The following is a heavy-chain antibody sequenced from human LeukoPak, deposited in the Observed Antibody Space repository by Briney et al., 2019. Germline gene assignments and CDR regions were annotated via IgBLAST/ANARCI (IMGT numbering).Heavy chain of an antibody. D-gene: IGHD2-2*02. CDR2: IIPIFGKA. V-gene: IGHV1-69*13. CDR1: GGTFINYA. Sequence: ASVNVSCMASGGTFINYAISWVRQAPGQGLEWMGGIIPIFGKANYAKQLQGSVTITAHESTSKAYMELSSLRSEDTAMYYCARREDIVVVPAAIPRGGYFDWLGAFDIWGQGTMVSVSS. CDR3: ARREDIVVVPAAIPRGGYFDWLGAFDI. J-gene: IGHJ3*02.